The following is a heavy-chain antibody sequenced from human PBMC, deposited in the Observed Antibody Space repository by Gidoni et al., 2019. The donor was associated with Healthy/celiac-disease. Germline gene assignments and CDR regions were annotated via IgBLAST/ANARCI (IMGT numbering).Heavy chain of an antibody. D-gene: IGHD6-19*01. CDR1: GFTFASYD. J-gene: IGHJ4*02. Sequence: EVQLLESGGGLVQPGGSLRLSCAASGFTFASYDISWVRQIPGKGLEWVSTISDDGGNTDYADSVKGRFTVSRDNSKNTLYLQVNSLRADDTAVYYCATGYYSGWFFFHYWGQGTLVTVSS. V-gene: IGHV3-23*01. CDR2: ISDDGGNT. CDR3: ATGYYSGWFFFHY.